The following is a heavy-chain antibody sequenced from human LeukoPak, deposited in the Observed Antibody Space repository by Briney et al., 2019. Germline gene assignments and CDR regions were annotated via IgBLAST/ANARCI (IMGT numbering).Heavy chain of an antibody. Sequence: SEALSLTCTVSGGSMSNYWWNWIRQPPGKGLEWIGYIYYDGSTYYNPALNSRVTISIDTSKNQFSLKLNSVTAADTAVYYCARRLCSSLTCNIGPSGNWLDPWGQGTLVTVSS. CDR3: ARRLCSSLTCNIGPSGNWLDP. V-gene: IGHV4-59*08. J-gene: IGHJ5*02. D-gene: IGHD2-2*02. CDR1: GGSMSNYW. CDR2: IYYDGST.